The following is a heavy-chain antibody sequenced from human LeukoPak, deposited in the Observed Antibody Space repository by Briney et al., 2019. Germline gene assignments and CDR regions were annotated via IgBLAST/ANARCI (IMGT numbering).Heavy chain of an antibody. CDR2: IYTSGST. CDR1: GGSISSGSYY. V-gene: IGHV4-61*02. CDR3: ARTYGGQQGFDY. J-gene: IGHJ4*02. D-gene: IGHD4-23*01. Sequence: SETLSLTCTVSGGSISSGSYYWSWIRQPAGKGLEWIGRIYTSGSTNYNPSLKSRVTISVDTSENQFSLKLSSVTAADTAVYYCARTYGGQQGFDYWGQGTLVTVSS.